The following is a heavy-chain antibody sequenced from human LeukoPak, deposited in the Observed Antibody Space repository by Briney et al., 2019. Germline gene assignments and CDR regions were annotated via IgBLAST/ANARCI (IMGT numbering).Heavy chain of an antibody. J-gene: IGHJ4*02. Sequence: SETLSLTCAVYGGSFSGYYCGWIRQPPGKGLEWIGEINHSGSTNYNPSLKSRVTISVDTSKNQFSLKLSSVTAADTAGYYCARGPGGTVVKYWGEGTLVTVSS. CDR3: ARGPGGTVVKY. D-gene: IGHD4-23*01. CDR1: GGSFSGYY. V-gene: IGHV4-34*01. CDR2: INHSGST.